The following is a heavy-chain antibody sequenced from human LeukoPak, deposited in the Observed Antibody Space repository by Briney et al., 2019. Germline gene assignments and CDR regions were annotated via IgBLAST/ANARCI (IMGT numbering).Heavy chain of an antibody. D-gene: IGHD6-19*01. Sequence: PGGSLRLSCAASKFTFSNYNMNWVRQAPGKGLEWVSFISRSSSTIYYADSVKGRFTISRDNAKNSMFLQINSLRDEDTAIYYCARDPPVASYLFDLWGQGTMVTVSS. V-gene: IGHV3-48*02. CDR2: ISRSSSTI. J-gene: IGHJ3*01. CDR3: ARDPPVASYLFDL. CDR1: KFTFSNYN.